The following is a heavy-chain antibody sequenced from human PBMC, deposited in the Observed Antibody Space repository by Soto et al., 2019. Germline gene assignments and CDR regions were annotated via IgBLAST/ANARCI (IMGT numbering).Heavy chain of an antibody. CDR2: ISRGVSR. D-gene: IGHD5-18*01. J-gene: IGHJ3*02. CDR3: ARALPDTVDAFDI. Sequence: HPGGSLRDPCAASGFTVSGNYMSWVRQAPGRGLGGVWAISRGVSRYYADTGKGRFTISRDNSKNTLYLQMNSLRAEDTAVYYCARALPDTVDAFDIWGQGTMGTV. V-gene: IGHV3-53*01. CDR1: GFTVSGNY.